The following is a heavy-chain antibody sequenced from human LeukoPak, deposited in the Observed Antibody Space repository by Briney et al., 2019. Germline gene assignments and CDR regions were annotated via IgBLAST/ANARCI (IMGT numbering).Heavy chain of an antibody. CDR3: TSEYDHGDDVPPDY. D-gene: IGHD4-17*01. CDR1: GFTFGDYV. V-gene: IGHV3-49*04. CDR2: IRSKAYGGTT. Sequence: TGGSLRLSCTAFGFTFGDYVMSWVRQAPGKGLEWVNFIRSKAYGGTTEYAASVQGRFTISRDDSKSIAYLQMNSLKTEDTAVYYCTSEYDHGDDVPPDYWGQGTLVTVSS. J-gene: IGHJ4*02.